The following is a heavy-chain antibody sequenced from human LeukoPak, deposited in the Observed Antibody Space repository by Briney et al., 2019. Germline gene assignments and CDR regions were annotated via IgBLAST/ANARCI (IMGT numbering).Heavy chain of an antibody. Sequence: PGKSLTLSCVASQFRFPFSHYGMHWVRQAPGRGLEWVAVIWSDGTNQYYADSVKGRFTISRDNSKNTVYLQMNSLRAGDTAVYFCAKDAQRGFDYSNSLENWGQGTLVTVSS. J-gene: IGHJ4*02. CDR1: QFRFPFSHYG. D-gene: IGHD4-11*01. CDR3: AKDAQRGFDYSNSLEN. V-gene: IGHV3-33*06. CDR2: IWSDGTNQ.